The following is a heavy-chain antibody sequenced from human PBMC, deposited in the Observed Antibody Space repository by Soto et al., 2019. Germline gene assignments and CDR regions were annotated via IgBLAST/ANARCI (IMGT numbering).Heavy chain of an antibody. D-gene: IGHD5-18*01. J-gene: IGHJ3*01. CDR1: GFTFSSYA. CDR2: ISYDGSNK. V-gene: IGHV3-30-3*02. Sequence: GSLRLSCAASGFTFSSYAMHWVRQAPGKGLEWVAVISYDGSNKYYADSVKGRFTISRDNSKNTLYLQMNSLRVEDTAMYYCAKDPPSGYGRAFEVWGQGTMVTVSS. CDR3: AKDPPSGYGRAFEV.